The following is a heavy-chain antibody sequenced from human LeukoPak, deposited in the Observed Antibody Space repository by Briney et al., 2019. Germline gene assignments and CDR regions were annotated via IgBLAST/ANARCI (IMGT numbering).Heavy chain of an antibody. Sequence: SETLSLTCAVSGASITNNWWSWVRQSPGKGLEWIGEIHQDGEPHFNTSLTSRVTLSLDSAQNQFSLKLSSVTAADTAVYYCEVGYYGSGSYYHLDYWGQGTLVTVSS. CDR3: EVGYYGSGSYYHLDY. V-gene: IGHV4-4*02. D-gene: IGHD3-10*01. J-gene: IGHJ4*02. CDR1: GASITNNW. CDR2: IHQDGEP.